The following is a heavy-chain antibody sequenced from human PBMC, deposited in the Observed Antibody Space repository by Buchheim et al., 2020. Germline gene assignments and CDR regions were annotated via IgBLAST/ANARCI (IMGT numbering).Heavy chain of an antibody. J-gene: IGHJ5*02. V-gene: IGHV4-61*01. CDR2: IYYSGSI. D-gene: IGHD6-13*01. Sequence: QLQLQESGPGLVKPSETLSLTCTVSGGSISSSSYYWSWIRQPPGKGLEWIGYIYYSGSINYNPSLKSRVTISVDTSKNQFSLKLSSVTAADTAVYYCARVFVAAAGNIWFDPWGQGTL. CDR1: GGSISSSSYY. CDR3: ARVFVAAAGNIWFDP.